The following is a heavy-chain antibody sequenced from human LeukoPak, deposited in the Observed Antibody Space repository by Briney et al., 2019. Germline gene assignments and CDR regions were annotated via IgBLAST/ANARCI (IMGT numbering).Heavy chain of an antibody. V-gene: IGHV3-23*01. CDR1: GFTFSSYG. Sequence: GGSLRLSCAASGFTFSSYGMHWVRQAPGKGLEWVSAISGSGGSTYYADSVKGRFTISRDNSKNTLYLQMNSLRAEDTAVYYCAKDGGIVVGYMDVWGKGTTVTVSS. CDR2: ISGSGGST. J-gene: IGHJ6*03. CDR3: AKDGGIVVGYMDV. D-gene: IGHD2-2*01.